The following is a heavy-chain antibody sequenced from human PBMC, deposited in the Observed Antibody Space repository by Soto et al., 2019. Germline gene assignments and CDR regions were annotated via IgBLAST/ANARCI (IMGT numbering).Heavy chain of an antibody. CDR2: ISSSGSTI. J-gene: IGHJ6*03. D-gene: IGHD2-2*02. CDR1: GFTFSDYY. Sequence: QVQLVESGGGLVKPGGSLRLSCAASGFTFSDYYMSRIRQAPGKGLEWVSYISSSGSTIYYADSVKGRFTISRDNAKNSLYLQMNSLRAEDTAVYYCARRERVVVPAAIDYYYYMDVWGKGTTVTVSS. V-gene: IGHV3-11*01. CDR3: ARRERVVVPAAIDYYYYMDV.